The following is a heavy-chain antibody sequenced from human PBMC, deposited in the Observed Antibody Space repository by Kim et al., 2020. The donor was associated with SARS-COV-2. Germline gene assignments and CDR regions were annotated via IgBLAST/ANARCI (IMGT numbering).Heavy chain of an antibody. Sequence: PESVKGRFTVSRDNSTNTLYLQMGSLGPEETAVYYCARVVYSSGWYFFDYWGQGTQVTVSS. V-gene: IGHV3-64*02. D-gene: IGHD6-19*01. J-gene: IGHJ4*02. CDR3: ARVVYSSGWYFFDY.